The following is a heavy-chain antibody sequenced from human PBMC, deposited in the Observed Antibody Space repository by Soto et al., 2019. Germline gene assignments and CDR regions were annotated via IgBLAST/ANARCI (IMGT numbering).Heavy chain of an antibody. V-gene: IGHV1-18*04. CDR1: GYTFTNYG. CDR2: VGPYNGNT. Sequence: QVQLVQSGAEVKKPGASVRVSCKASGYTFTNYGISWVRQDPGQGLEGMGWVGPYNGNTDHAQNFKGIVPTTTDPSTHTAYMELGSLRSDEKALYYCARCYFSLSSCNTCWHFDLWGRGTLVTVSS. CDR3: ARCYFSLSSCNTCWHFDL. D-gene: IGHD2-15*01. J-gene: IGHJ2*01.